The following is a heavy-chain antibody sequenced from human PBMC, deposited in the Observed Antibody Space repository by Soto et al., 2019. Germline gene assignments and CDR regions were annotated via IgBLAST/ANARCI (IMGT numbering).Heavy chain of an antibody. V-gene: IGHV2-5*02. CDR1: GFSLSTSGAA. CDR2: IYWDGDK. D-gene: IGHD3-3*01. CDR3: AHRATMTIFGLIIYNCIWFYP. J-gene: IGHJ5*02. Sequence: QINLIESGPTLVKPTQTLTLTCTFSGFSLSTSGAAVGWVRQPPGRALEWLALIYWDGDKRYNASLGNRLPIIKDTYMILAVLAFSTVDPADMATYYCAHRATMTIFGLIIYNCIWFYPSGQATRFIVSS.